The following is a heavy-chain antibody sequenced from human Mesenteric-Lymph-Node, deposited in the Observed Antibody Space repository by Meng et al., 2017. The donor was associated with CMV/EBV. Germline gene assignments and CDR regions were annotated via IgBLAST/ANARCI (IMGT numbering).Heavy chain of an antibody. V-gene: IGHV3-7*01. CDR2: IKQDGSEK. Sequence: GGSLRLSCAASGFTFSSYWMSWVRQAPGKGLEWVANIKQDGSEKYYVDSVKGRFTISRDNAMNSLYLQMNSLRAEDTAVYYCARARYFDLKYYFDYWGQGTLVTVSS. CDR1: GFTFSSYW. J-gene: IGHJ4*02. D-gene: IGHD3-9*01. CDR3: ARARYFDLKYYFDY.